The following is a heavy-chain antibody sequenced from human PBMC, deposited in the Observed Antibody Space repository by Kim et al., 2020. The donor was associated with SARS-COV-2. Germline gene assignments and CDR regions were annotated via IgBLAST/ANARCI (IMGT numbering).Heavy chain of an antibody. CDR3: ERVSSSLGSDY. Sequence: SETLSLTCTVSGGSIKNYYWSWIRQPPGKGLEWIGYIYYSGSTNYNHSLKSRVTISVDTSKNQFSLKLSSVTAADTAVYYCERVSSSLGSDYWGQGTLVTVSS. J-gene: IGHJ4*02. CDR2: IYYSGST. V-gene: IGHV4-59*01. CDR1: GGSIKNYY. D-gene: IGHD6-6*01.